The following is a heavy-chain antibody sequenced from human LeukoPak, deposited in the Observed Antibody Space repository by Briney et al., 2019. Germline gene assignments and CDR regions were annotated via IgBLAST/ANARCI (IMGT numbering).Heavy chain of an antibody. CDR3: AKDFYNSGGRWYDCFDI. D-gene: IGHD2-15*01. J-gene: IGHJ3*02. CDR2: SSGYNDDT. V-gene: IGHV1-18*01. Sequence: ASVKVSCKASGHTFSNFGISWVRQAPGQGLEWMGWSSGYNDDTHYAQKFQGRVTMTTDTSTNTAYMDLRSLRSDDTAMYYCAKDFYNSGGRWYDCFDIWGQGTMVTVSS. CDR1: GHTFSNFG.